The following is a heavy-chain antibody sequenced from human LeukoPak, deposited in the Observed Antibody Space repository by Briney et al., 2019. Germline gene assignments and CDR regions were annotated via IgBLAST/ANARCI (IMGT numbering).Heavy chain of an antibody. D-gene: IGHD6-13*01. CDR3: AKNLAAADYSGGDY. J-gene: IGHJ4*02. V-gene: IGHV3-43*01. Sequence: GGSLRLSCEASGFTFDDYTMHWVRQAPGKGLEWVSLISWGGGTKYYADSVKGRFTISRDNSKNSLYLQMNSLRTEDTALYYCAKNLAAADYSGGDYWGQGTLVTVSS. CDR2: ISWGGGTK. CDR1: GFTFDDYT.